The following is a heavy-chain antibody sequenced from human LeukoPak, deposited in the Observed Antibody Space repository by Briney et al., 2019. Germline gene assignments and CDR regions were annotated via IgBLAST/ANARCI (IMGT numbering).Heavy chain of an antibody. CDR1: GFTFDDHA. Sequence: GRSLRLSCAASGFTFDDHAMHWVQQAPGKGLEWVSGISWNSGNIDYADSVKGRFTISRDNAKNSLYLQMNSLRAEDTALYYCTKDRGSGSYVYYNMDVWGQGTTVTVS. CDR3: TKDRGSGSYVYYNMDV. J-gene: IGHJ6*02. V-gene: IGHV3-9*01. D-gene: IGHD3-10*01. CDR2: ISWNSGNI.